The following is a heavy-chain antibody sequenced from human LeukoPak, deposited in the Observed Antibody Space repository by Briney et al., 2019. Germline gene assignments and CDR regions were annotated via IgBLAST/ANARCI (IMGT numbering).Heavy chain of an antibody. V-gene: IGHV1-69*06. CDR3: ARGIRGYYYYMDV. CDR1: GGTFSSYA. D-gene: IGHD2-15*01. J-gene: IGHJ6*03. CDR2: IIPIFGTA. Sequence: SVKVSCKASGGTFSSYAIRWVRQAPGQGLEWMGGIIPIFGTANYAQKFQGRVTITADKSTSTAYMELSSLRSEDTAVYYCARGIRGYYYYMDVWGKGTTVTVSS.